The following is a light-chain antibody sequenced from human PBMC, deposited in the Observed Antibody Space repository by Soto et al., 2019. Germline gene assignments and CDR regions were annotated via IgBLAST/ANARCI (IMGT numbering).Light chain of an antibody. CDR1: QSFNSIY. CDR2: GAS. Sequence: EIVLTQSPATLSLSPWERATLSCRASQSFNSIYLAWYQQKPGQAPRLLIYGASSRATGIPDRFSGSGSGTDFTLTISRLEPEDFAVYYCHQYDSWTFGQGTKVDIK. J-gene: IGKJ1*01. CDR3: HQYDSWT. V-gene: IGKV3-20*01.